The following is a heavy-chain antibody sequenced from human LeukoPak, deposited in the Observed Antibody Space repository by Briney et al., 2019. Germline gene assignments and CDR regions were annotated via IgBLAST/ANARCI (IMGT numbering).Heavy chain of an antibody. CDR3: ARGGGATRIDY. V-gene: IGHV4-61*02. CDR2: IYTSGST. CDR1: GDYIRSGPDY. J-gene: IGHJ4*02. Sequence: SETLSLTCSFCGDYIRSGPDYGSWIRQPGGKGLEWIGRIYTSGSTNYNPSLKSRVTISVDTSKNQFSLKLTSVTAADTAVYFCARGGGATRIDYWGQGTLVTVSS. D-gene: IGHD5-12*01.